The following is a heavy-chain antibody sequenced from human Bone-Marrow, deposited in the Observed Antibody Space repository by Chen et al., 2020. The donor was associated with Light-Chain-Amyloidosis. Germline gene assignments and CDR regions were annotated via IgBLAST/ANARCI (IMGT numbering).Heavy chain of an antibody. J-gene: IGHJ6*03. D-gene: IGHD3-10*01. V-gene: IGHV4-38-2*01. CDR3: ARQSYGSDSYFSLDNTYYMDV. Sequence: QVLLQQSGPGLVKPSETLSLICAVSGNSISRGYFWGWIRQPPGKGLEWIGEISQSGSTYYNPTLRSRVTISLDTSKNQFSLKLSSVTAADTAVYYCARQSYGSDSYFSLDNTYYMDVWGRGTTVTVSS. CDR1: GNSISRGYF. CDR2: ISQSGST.